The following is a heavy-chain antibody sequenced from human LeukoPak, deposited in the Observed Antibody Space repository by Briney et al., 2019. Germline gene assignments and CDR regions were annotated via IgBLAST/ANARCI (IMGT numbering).Heavy chain of an antibody. D-gene: IGHD1-26*01. J-gene: IGHJ4*02. CDR1: GYTFTSYD. V-gene: IGHV1-8*01. Sequence: ASVKVSCKASGYTFTSYDIHWVRQDPGRGLDYLGWMNPNSGKTGYTQKFQGRLSMTRGTSISTAYLELNSLTSEDTAVYYCARGGGFSFGAQSYYQLSFWGQGTLVTVSS. CDR2: MNPNSGKT. CDR3: ARGGGFSFGAQSYYQLSF.